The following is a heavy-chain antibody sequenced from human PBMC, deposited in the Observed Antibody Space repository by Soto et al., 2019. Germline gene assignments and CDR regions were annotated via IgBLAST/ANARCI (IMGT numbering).Heavy chain of an antibody. Sequence: QVTLKESGPVLVKPTETLTLTCTVSGFSLSNARMGVSWIRQPPGKALEWLAHIFSNDEKSYSTSLKSRLTLYKSTSXSQVVLTMTNMDPVDTATYYCARTLVVPAAPAFDPWGQGTLVTVSS. CDR2: IFSNDEK. CDR1: GFSLSNARMG. CDR3: ARTLVVPAAPAFDP. J-gene: IGHJ5*02. D-gene: IGHD2-2*01. V-gene: IGHV2-26*01.